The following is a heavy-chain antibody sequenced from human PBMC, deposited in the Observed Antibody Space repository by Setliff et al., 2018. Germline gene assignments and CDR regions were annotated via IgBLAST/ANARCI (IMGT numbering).Heavy chain of an antibody. CDR2: IHNDGTSK. Sequence: PGGSLRLSCEASGFTFSRYWMHWVRQAPGKGLVWVSHIHNDGTSKSYADSVKGRFTIARDNAKNTVYLEMNRLRAEDSAIYYCARGRPYSNINWYFDLWGRGTLVTSPQ. V-gene: IGHV3-74*01. CDR1: GFTFSRYW. CDR3: ARGRPYSNINWYFDL. J-gene: IGHJ2*01. D-gene: IGHD6-13*01.